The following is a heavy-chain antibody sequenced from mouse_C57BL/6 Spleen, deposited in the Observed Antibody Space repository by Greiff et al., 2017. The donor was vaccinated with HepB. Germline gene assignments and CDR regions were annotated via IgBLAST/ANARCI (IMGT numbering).Heavy chain of an antibody. CDR3: ARASYGQGAY. Sequence: EVKLQESGPGLVKPSQSLSLTCSVTGYSITSGYYWNWIRQFPGNKLEWMGYISYDGSNNYNPSLKNRISITRDTSKNQFFLKLNSVTTEDTATYYCARASYGQGAYWGQGTLVTVSA. J-gene: IGHJ3*01. CDR1: GYSITSGYY. D-gene: IGHD2-10*01. CDR2: ISYDGSN. V-gene: IGHV3-6*01.